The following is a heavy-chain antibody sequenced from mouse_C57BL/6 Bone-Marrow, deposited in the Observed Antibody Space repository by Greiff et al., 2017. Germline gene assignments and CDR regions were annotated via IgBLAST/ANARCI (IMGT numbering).Heavy chain of an antibody. CDR2: ILPGSGST. Sequence: VQLQQSGAELMTPGASVKFSCKATGYTFTGYWIEWVKQRPGHGLEWIGEILPGSGSTNDNEKFKGKATFTADTSSNTAYMQLSSLTTEDSAIYYCARDISSMGDYLDYWGQGTTLTVSS. D-gene: IGHD1-1*02. CDR3: ARDISSMGDYLDY. J-gene: IGHJ2*01. CDR1: GYTFTGYW. V-gene: IGHV1-9*01.